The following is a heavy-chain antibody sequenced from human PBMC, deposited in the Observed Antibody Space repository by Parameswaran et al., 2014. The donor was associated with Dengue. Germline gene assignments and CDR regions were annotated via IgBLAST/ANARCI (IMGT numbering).Heavy chain of an antibody. Sequence: PGKGLEWIGYIYYSGSTYYNPSLKSRVTISVDTSKNQFSLKLSSVTAADTAVYYCAREGGYYSYWGQGTLVTVSS. CDR3: AREGGYYSY. CDR2: IYYSGST. J-gene: IGHJ4*02. V-gene: IGHV4-31*02. D-gene: IGHD3-22*01.